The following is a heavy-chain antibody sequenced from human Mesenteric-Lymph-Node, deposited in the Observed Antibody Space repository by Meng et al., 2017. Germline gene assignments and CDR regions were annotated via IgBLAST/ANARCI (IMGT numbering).Heavy chain of an antibody. V-gene: IGHV4-30-4*01. CDR1: GGSINSGDYY. CDR2: IYYTGST. J-gene: IGHJ4*02. Sequence: QVRPQVSGPGLVKPSQSLYLTCTVSGGSINSGDYYCSWIRQPPGKGLEWIGYIYYTGSTYYNPSLKSRVTISMDTSKNQFSLRLSSVTAADTAVYYCARNYYFDYWGQGTLVTVSS. CDR3: ARNYYFDY.